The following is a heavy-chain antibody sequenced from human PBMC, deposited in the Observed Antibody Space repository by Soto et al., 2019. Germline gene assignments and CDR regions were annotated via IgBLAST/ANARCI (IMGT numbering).Heavy chain of an antibody. CDR3: ARHDEDIEVVPAAMSVYFDY. CDR1: GGSISSSSYY. Sequence: SETLSLTCTVSGGSISSSSYYWGWIRQPPGKGLEWIGSIYYSGSTYYNPSLKSRVTISVDTSKNQFSLKLSSVTAADTAVYYCARHDEDIEVVPAAMSVYFDYWGQGTLVTVSS. CDR2: IYYSGST. V-gene: IGHV4-39*01. J-gene: IGHJ4*02. D-gene: IGHD2-2*01.